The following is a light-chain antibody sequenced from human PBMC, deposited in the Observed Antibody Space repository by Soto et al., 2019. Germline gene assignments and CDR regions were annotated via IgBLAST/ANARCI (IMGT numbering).Light chain of an antibody. CDR3: QHYGSSRT. Sequence: EVVLTQSPGTLSLSPGERATLSCRASQSVSSSYVAWYQQKRGQAPRLLMYGASSRATGIPDRFSGSGSGTDFTLTISRLEPEDFAVYYCQHYGSSRTFGQGTKVDIK. CDR1: QSVSSSY. V-gene: IGKV3-20*01. J-gene: IGKJ1*01. CDR2: GAS.